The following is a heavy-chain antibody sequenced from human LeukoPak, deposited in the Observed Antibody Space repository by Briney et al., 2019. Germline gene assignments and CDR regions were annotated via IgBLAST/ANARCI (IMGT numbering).Heavy chain of an antibody. V-gene: IGHV3-9*01. CDR3: AKGYCSSTSCYVDY. CDR2: ISWNSGSI. J-gene: IGHJ4*02. D-gene: IGHD2-2*01. Sequence: PGGSLRLSCAASGFTFSDYYMSWIRQAPGKGLEWVSGISWNSGSIGYADSVKGRFTISRDNAKNSLYLQMNSLRAEDTALYYCAKGYCSSTSCYVDYWGQGTLVTVSS. CDR1: GFTFSDYY.